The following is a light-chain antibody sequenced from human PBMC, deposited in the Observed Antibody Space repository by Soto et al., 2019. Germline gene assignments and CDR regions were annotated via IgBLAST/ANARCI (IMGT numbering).Light chain of an antibody. V-gene: IGKV3-20*01. Sequence: EIVMTHSPATLAVSPWERATLSCRASQSVSSNLAWYQQKPGQAPRLLIYAASSRATGIPDRFSGSGSGTEFTLTIRRLEPEDFAVYYCQQYGSSRTCGQGTKVDIK. CDR3: QQYGSSRT. CDR1: QSVSSN. CDR2: AAS. J-gene: IGKJ1*01.